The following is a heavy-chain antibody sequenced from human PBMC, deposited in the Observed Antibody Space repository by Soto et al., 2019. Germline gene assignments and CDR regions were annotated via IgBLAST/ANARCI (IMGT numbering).Heavy chain of an antibody. J-gene: IGHJ5*02. CDR1: GFTFSDYY. CDR3: ARADYIVVVPAALGGGSDP. D-gene: IGHD2-2*01. V-gene: IGHV3-11*01. CDR2: ISSSGSTI. Sequence: GGSLRLSCAASGFTFSDYYMSWIRQAPGKGLEWVSYISSSGSTIYYADSVKGRFTISRDNAKNSLYLQMNSLRAEDTAVYYCARADYIVVVPAALGGGSDPWGQGTLVTVSS.